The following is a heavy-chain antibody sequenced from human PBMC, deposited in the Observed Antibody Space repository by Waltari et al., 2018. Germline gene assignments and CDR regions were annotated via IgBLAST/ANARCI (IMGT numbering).Heavy chain of an antibody. D-gene: IGHD3-22*01. Sequence: EVQLVESGGGLVQPGGSLRLSCAASGFTFIRYWMHWVRQAPGKGLVWVSRINSDGSGTIYADSVKGRLTISRANAKNTLYLQLNSLRVEDTAVYYCAREPSPDSSGYFYYYMDVWGKGTTVTVSS. V-gene: IGHV3-74*01. CDR1: GFTFIRYW. CDR3: AREPSPDSSGYFYYYMDV. CDR2: INSDGSGT. J-gene: IGHJ6*03.